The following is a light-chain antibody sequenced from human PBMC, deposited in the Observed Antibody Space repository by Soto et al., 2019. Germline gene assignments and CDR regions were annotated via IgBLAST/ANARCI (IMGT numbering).Light chain of an antibody. CDR2: GAS. J-gene: IGKJ4*01. CDR3: QQYSTWPLT. V-gene: IGKV3-15*01. Sequence: EVVMTQSPATLSLSPGERATLSCRASQSVSSTLAWYQQKPGQAPRLLIYGASTRATGIPARFSGSGSGTEFTLTISSLQSEDFAVYYCQQYSTWPLTFGGGTKVEIK. CDR1: QSVSST.